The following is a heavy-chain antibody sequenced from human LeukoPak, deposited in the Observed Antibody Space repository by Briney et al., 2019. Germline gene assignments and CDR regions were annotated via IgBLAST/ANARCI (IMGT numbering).Heavy chain of an antibody. D-gene: IGHD1-1*01. V-gene: IGHV3-74*01. Sequence: QPGGSLRLSCAASGFTFRNYWMHWVGKAPGKGLGWVSRINSDGSSTSYADSVKGRFTISRDNAENTLYLQINSLRAEDTAVYYCATDEAATGRLDYWGQGTLVTDSS. J-gene: IGHJ4*02. CDR2: INSDGSST. CDR3: ATDEAATGRLDY. CDR1: GFTFRNYW.